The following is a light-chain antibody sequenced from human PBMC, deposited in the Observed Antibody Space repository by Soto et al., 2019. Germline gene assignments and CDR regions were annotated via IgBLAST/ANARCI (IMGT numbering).Light chain of an antibody. CDR3: LQYDSSPLS. J-gene: IGKJ4*01. V-gene: IGKV3-20*01. CDR1: QSVSSSY. CDR2: GAS. Sequence: ESVLTQSPGTLSLSPGERATLSCRASQSVSSSYLAWYQQKPGQAPRLLIYGASSRATGIPDRFSGSGSGTDFTLTISRLEPEDFAVYYCLQYDSSPLSFGGGNKVEIK.